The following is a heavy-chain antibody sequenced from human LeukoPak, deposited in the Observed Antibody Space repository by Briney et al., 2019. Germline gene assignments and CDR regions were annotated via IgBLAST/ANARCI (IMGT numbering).Heavy chain of an antibody. V-gene: IGHV3-30*02. Sequence: GGSLRLSCAASGFTFSSYGMHWVHQAPGKGLEWVAFIRYDGSNKYYADSVKGRFTISRDNSKNKLYLQMNSLRAEDTAVYYCAGGYSYGWLAFDYWGQGTLVTVSS. CDR2: IRYDGSNK. CDR3: AGGYSYGWLAFDY. J-gene: IGHJ4*02. CDR1: GFTFSSYG. D-gene: IGHD5-18*01.